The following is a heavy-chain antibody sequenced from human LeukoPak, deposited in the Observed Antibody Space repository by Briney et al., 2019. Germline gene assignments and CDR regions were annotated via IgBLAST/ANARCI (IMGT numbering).Heavy chain of an antibody. CDR1: SFTLSSYA. Sequence: PGGSLRLSCAASSFTLSSYAMHWVRQAPGKGLEWVPVISYDGSNKFYADTVKGRFTLSRDNSRNTLYLQMNSLRIEDTAVYYCGRGSVGFGELNYWGQGTLVTVSS. J-gene: IGHJ4*02. V-gene: IGHV3-30-3*01. CDR2: ISYDGSNK. D-gene: IGHD3-10*01. CDR3: GRGSVGFGELNY.